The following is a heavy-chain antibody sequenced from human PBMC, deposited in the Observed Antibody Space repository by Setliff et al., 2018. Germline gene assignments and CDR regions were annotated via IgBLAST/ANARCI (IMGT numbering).Heavy chain of an antibody. D-gene: IGHD3-10*01. CDR1: GFTFSSYW. V-gene: IGHV3-7*01. CDR3: ARDQGRYYYGSGRRGYYGMDV. CDR2: IKQDGSEK. J-gene: IGHJ6*02. Sequence: GGSLRLSCAASGFTFSSYWMSWVRQAPGKGLEWVANIKQDGSEKYYVDSVKGRFTISRDSAKNSLYLQMDSLRAEDTAVYYCARDQGRYYYGSGRRGYYGMDVWGQGTTVTVSS.